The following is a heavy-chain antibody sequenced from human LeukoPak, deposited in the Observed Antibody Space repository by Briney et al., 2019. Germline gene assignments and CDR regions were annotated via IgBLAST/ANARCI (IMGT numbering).Heavy chain of an antibody. D-gene: IGHD6-13*01. CDR1: GGSVSSGSYY. CDR2: IYYSGST. Sequence: SETLSLTCTVSGGSVSSGSYYWSWIRQPPGKGLEWIGYIYYSGSTNYSPSLKSRVTISVDTSKNQFSLKLSSVTAADTAVYYCARGRGSSSWYYFDYWGQGTLVTVSS. V-gene: IGHV4-61*01. J-gene: IGHJ4*02. CDR3: ARGRGSSSWYYFDY.